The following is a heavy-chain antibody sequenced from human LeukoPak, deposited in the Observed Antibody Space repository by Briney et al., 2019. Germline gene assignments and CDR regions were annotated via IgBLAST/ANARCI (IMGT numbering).Heavy chain of an antibody. CDR3: ARAPPLGTTVTTWRFDP. D-gene: IGHD4-11*01. Sequence: SETLSLTCTVSGGSISSGGYYWSWIRQHPGKGLEWIGYIYYSGSTYYNPSLKSRVTISVDTSKNQFSLKLSSVTAADTAVYYCARAPPLGTTVTTWRFDPWGQGTLVTVSS. CDR1: GGSISSGGYY. V-gene: IGHV4-31*03. J-gene: IGHJ5*02. CDR2: IYYSGST.